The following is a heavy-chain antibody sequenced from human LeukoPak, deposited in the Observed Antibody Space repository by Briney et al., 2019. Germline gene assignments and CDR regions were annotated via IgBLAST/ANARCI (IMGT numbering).Heavy chain of an antibody. D-gene: IGHD3-16*01. CDR3: AKDLFGGPARAYFDY. V-gene: IGHV3-23*01. J-gene: IGHJ4*02. CDR2: VSGSGVHT. CDR1: GFNLRMYP. Sequence: PGGSLRLSCASSGFNLRMYPMSWVRPAPGKGLEWVSSVSGSGVHTYYADSVKGRFTISSDNSKNTLYLQMNSLRAEDTAVYYCAKDLFGGPARAYFDYWGQGSLVTVSS.